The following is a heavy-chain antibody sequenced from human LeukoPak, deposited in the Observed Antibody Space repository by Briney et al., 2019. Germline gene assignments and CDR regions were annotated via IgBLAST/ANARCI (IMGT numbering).Heavy chain of an antibody. Sequence: GRSLRLSCAASGFTFSTYGMHWVRQAPGKGLEWVAVISYDGSNKYYADSVKGRFTVSGDNSKNTLYLQMNSLRAEDTAVYYCARRLEYSGSKGVFDYWGQGTLVTVSS. CDR3: ARRLEYSGSKGVFDY. D-gene: IGHD1-26*01. J-gene: IGHJ4*02. CDR1: GFTFSTYG. CDR2: ISYDGSNK. V-gene: IGHV3-33*05.